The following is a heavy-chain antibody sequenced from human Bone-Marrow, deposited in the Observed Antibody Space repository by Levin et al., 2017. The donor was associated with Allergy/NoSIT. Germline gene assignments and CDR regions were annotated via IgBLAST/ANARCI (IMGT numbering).Heavy chain of an antibody. CDR1: GFTFRSDS. CDR2: INSDGSRT. D-gene: IGHD4-17*01. J-gene: IGHJ6*02. CDR3: ARDYGDYEDYYYGMDV. Sequence: LSLPCAVAGFTFRSDSMHWVRQAPGKGLVWVSRINSDGSRTSYADSVKGRFTISRDNAKNTLYLQMNSLRAEDTAVYYCARDYGDYEDYYYGMDVWGQGTTVTVSS. V-gene: IGHV3-74*01.